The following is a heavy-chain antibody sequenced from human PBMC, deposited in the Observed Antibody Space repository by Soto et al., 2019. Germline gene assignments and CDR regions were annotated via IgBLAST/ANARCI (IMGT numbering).Heavy chain of an antibody. D-gene: IGHD3-10*01. CDR1: GGSISSYY. CDR3: ARAPRGNYGYPSYFDY. J-gene: IGHJ4*02. Sequence: SETLSLTCTVSGGSISSYYWSWIRQPPGKGLEWIGYIYYSGSTNYNPSLKSRVTISVDTSKNQFSLKLSSVTAADTAVYYCARAPRGNYGYPSYFDYWGQGTLVNVSS. V-gene: IGHV4-59*01. CDR2: IYYSGST.